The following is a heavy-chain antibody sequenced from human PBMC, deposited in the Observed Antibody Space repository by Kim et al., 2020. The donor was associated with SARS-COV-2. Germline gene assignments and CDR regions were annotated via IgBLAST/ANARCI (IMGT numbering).Heavy chain of an antibody. J-gene: IGHJ4*02. V-gene: IGHV3-11*06. CDR3: ASSGYAGGGYSASFDF. D-gene: IGHD5-12*01. Sequence: DSVKGRLTISRDNAQNSLYLQMTSLRVEDTAVYFCASSGYAGGGYSASFDFWGQGTLVTVSS.